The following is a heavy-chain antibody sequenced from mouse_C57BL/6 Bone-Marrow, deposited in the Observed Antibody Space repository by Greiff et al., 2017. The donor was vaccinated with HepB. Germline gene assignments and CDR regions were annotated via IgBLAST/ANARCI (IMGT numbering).Heavy chain of an antibody. D-gene: IGHD3-2*02. CDR1: GFTFSSYA. Sequence: EVKLVESGEGLVKPGGSLKLSCAASGFTFSSYAMSWVRQTPEKRLEWVAYISSGGDYIYYADTVKGRFTISRDNARNTLYLQMSSLKSEDTAMYYCTRGQHRPSWFAYWGQGTLVTVSA. CDR3: TRGQHRPSWFAY. V-gene: IGHV5-9-1*02. J-gene: IGHJ3*01. CDR2: ISSGGDYI.